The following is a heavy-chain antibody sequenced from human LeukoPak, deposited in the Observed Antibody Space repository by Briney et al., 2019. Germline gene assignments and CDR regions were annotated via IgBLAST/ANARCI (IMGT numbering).Heavy chain of an antibody. J-gene: IGHJ4*02. CDR3: ARQSIRGLQFDY. D-gene: IGHD4-11*01. V-gene: IGHV4-30-2*01. Sequence: KPSQTLSLTCAVSSGSISSGGYSWSWIRQPPGKGLEWIGYIYHSGSTYYNPSLKSRVTISVDRSKNQFSLKLSSVTAADTAVHYCARQSIRGLQFDYWGQGTLVTVSS. CDR2: IYHSGST. CDR1: SGSISSGGYS.